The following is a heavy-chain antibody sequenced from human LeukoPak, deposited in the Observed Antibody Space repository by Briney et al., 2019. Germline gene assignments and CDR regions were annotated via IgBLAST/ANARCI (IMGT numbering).Heavy chain of an antibody. CDR3: ARVGYCSGGSCYYPPFDY. CDR1: GFTFSSYW. J-gene: IGHJ4*02. CDR2: IKQDGSEK. D-gene: IGHD2-15*01. V-gene: IGHV3-7*01. Sequence: GGSLRLSCAASGFTFSSYWMSWVRQAPGKGLEWVANIKQDGSEKYYVDSVKGRFTISRDNAKNSLYLQMNSLRAEDTAVYYCARVGYCSGGSCYYPPFDYWGQGTLVTVSS.